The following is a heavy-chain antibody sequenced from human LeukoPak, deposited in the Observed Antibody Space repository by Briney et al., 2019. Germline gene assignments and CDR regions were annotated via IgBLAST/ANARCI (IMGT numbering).Heavy chain of an antibody. V-gene: IGHV4-39*01. CDR3: ARHEEEDGYNAKTFDF. CDR1: GVSISGSNNF. CDR2: IHYRGTT. Sequence: SETLSLTCTVSGVSISGSNNFWGWIRQPPGKGLEWIGSIHYRGTTYYIPSLKSRVTISVDTSKNQFSLKVSSVTAADTAVYYCARHEEEDGYNAKTFDFWGQGTLVTVSS. D-gene: IGHD5-24*01. J-gene: IGHJ4*02.